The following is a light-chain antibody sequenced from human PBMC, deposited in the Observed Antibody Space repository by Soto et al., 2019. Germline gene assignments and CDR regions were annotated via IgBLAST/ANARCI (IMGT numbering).Light chain of an antibody. Sequence: QSVLTQPASWSGSPGQSITISRTGTSSDVGGYNYVSWYQQHPGKAPKLMIYDVSNRPSGVSNRFSGSKSGNTASLTISGLQAEDEADYYCSSYTSSSTLFYVFGTGTKVTVL. CDR1: SSDVGGYNY. CDR3: SSYTSSSTLFYV. J-gene: IGLJ1*01. V-gene: IGLV2-14*01. CDR2: DVS.